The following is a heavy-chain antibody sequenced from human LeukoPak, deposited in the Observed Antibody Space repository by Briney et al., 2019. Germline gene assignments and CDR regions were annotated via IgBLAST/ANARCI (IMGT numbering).Heavy chain of an antibody. Sequence: GGSLRLSCAASGFTFSSYWMNWARQAPGKGLEWVASINRNGNVNYYVDSVKGRFTISRDHARNSLYLQMNNLRGEDTAIYYCARDAGNSGYGCDLWGQGTLVTVSS. CDR3: ARDAGNSGYGCDL. J-gene: IGHJ5*02. V-gene: IGHV3-7*01. D-gene: IGHD5-12*01. CDR2: INRNGNVN. CDR1: GFTFSSYW.